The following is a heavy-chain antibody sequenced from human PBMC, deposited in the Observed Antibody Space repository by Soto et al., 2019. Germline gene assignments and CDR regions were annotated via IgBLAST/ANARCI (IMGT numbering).Heavy chain of an antibody. Sequence: SETLSLTCTVSGGSISSSSYYWGWIRQPPGKGLEWIGSIYYSGSTYYNPSLKSRVTISVDTSKNQFSLKLRSVTAADTAVYYCARQGCSGGSCYSGWFDPWGQGTLVTVSS. CDR2: IYYSGST. CDR1: GGSISSSSYY. V-gene: IGHV4-39*01. D-gene: IGHD2-15*01. J-gene: IGHJ5*02. CDR3: ARQGCSGGSCYSGWFDP.